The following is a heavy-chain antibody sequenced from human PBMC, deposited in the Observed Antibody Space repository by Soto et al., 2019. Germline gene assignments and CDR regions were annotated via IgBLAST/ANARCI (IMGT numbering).Heavy chain of an antibody. CDR3: ARGLNGYLHYFDY. J-gene: IGHJ4*02. CDR2: LNPNNGNA. D-gene: IGHD5-18*01. CDR1: GYTFTSYY. V-gene: IGHV1-18*04. Sequence: ASVKVSCKSSGYTFTSYYIHWLRQAPGQGLEWMGWLNPNNGNAYYAQKLQGRVTMTTDTSTSTAYMELRSLTSDDQAVYYCARGLNGYLHYFDYWGQGTPVTVSS.